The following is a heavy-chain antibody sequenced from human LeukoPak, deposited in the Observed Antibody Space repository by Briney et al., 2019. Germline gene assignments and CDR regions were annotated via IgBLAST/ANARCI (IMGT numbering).Heavy chain of an antibody. D-gene: IGHD3-22*01. V-gene: IGHV4-34*01. CDR2: INHSGST. Sequence: SETLSLTCAVYGGSFSGYYWSWIRQPPGKGLEWIGEINHSGSTNYNSSLKSRVTISVDTSKNQFSLKLSSVTAADTAVYYCARQAPRDSSGYYLLQFSASDIWGQGTMVTVSS. J-gene: IGHJ3*02. CDR1: GGSFSGYY. CDR3: ARQAPRDSSGYYLLQFSASDI.